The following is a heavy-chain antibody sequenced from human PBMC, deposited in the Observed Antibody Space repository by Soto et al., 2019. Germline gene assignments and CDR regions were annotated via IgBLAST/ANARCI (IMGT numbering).Heavy chain of an antibody. CDR1: GGSINNYY. J-gene: IGHJ4*02. CDR3: ARGRPWLDY. Sequence: QVQLQESGPGLVKPSVTVSLTCTVSGGSINNYYWPWIRQPPGKGLEWIASVYYTGTTSYNPSLRSLVTLSGYTAKNQFSLQFSSVTAADTAVYYCARGRPWLDYWGQGTLITVSS. CDR2: VYYTGTT. V-gene: IGHV4-59*01. D-gene: IGHD6-19*01.